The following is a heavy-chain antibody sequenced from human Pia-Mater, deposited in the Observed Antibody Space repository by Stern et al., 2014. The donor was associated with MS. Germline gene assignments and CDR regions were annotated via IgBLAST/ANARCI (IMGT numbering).Heavy chain of an antibody. D-gene: IGHD2-21*02. J-gene: IGHJ4*02. Sequence: VQLGQSGGGLVQPGGSLRLSCAASGLTLSSYWMSWVRPAPGKWLESVANIKQDGSDKYYVDPVKGRFTISRDNAKNSLFLQMNSLRAEDTAVYYCAADTRAMTVFYWGQGTLVTVSS. CDR3: AADTRAMTVFY. CDR1: GLTLSSYW. V-gene: IGHV3-7*01. CDR2: IKQDGSDK.